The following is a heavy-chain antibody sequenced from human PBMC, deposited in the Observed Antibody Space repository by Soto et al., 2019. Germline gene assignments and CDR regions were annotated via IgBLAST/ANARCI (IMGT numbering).Heavy chain of an antibody. V-gene: IGHV5-51*01. J-gene: IGHJ4*02. CDR2: IYPGDSDT. D-gene: IGHD6-6*01. Sequence: PXEXLKIYCKCSGYXFTSYLVVWVRQMPGKGLECMGIIYPGDSDTRYSPSFQGQVTISADKSISTAYLQWSSLKASDTAMYYCARVGFSYSRSEFDYWGQGTLVTVSS. CDR1: GYXFTSYL. CDR3: ARVGFSYSRSEFDY.